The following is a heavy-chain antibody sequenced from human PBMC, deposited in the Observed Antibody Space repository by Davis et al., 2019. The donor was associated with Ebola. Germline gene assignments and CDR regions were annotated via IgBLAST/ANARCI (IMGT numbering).Heavy chain of an antibody. Sequence: LRPSCTVSGYSISSGLYYWGWIRQPPGKGLEWIGYIYYSGYAYLSPSLESRVSLSVDTSKNQISLELRSVTASDTAVYYCARVRVTVVIPGHFDYWGQGTLVSVSS. CDR3: ARVRVTVVIPGHFDY. D-gene: IGHD2-21*02. CDR2: IYYSGYA. CDR1: GYSISSGLYY. J-gene: IGHJ4*02. V-gene: IGHV4-30-4*08.